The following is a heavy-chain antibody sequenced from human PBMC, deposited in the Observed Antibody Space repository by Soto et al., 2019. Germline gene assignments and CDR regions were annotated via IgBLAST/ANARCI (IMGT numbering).Heavy chain of an antibody. J-gene: IGHJ4*02. D-gene: IGHD5-12*01. CDR3: AREGGYDLRVFFDY. CDR1: GFSFSSYA. V-gene: IGHV3-23*01. CDR2: ISGSGANT. Sequence: GGSLGLSCAASGFSFSSYAMDWVRQAPGEGLEWVSGISGSGANTYYADSVKGRFTISRDNSKNTLYLQMNSLRAEDTAVYYCAREGGYDLRVFFDYWAGEPWSPSPQ.